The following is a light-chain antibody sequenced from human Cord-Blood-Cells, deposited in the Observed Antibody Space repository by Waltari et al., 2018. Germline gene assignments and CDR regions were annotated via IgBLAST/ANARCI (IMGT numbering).Light chain of an antibody. CDR1: SSDVGSYNL. J-gene: IGLJ3*02. V-gene: IGLV2-23*01. CDR2: EGS. CDR3: CSYAGSSTLV. Sequence: QPALTQPASVSGPPGQSITISRTGTSSDVGSYNLVSWYQQHPGKAPKLMIYEGSKRPSGVSNRFSGSKSGNTASLTISGLQAEDEADYYCCSYAGSSTLVFGGGTKLTVL.